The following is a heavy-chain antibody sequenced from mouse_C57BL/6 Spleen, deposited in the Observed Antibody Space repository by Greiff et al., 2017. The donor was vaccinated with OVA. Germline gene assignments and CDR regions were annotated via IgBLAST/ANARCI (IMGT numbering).Heavy chain of an antibody. CDR2: IDPEDGET. CDR3: ARGYGISYWYFDV. V-gene: IGHV14-2*01. CDR1: GFNIKDYS. D-gene: IGHD1-1*01. Sequence: EVQLVESGAELVKPGASVKLSCTASGFNIKDYSMHWVKQRTEQGLEWIGRIDPEDGETKYAPKFQGKATITADTSSNTAYLQLSSLTSEDTAVYYCARGYGISYWYFDVWGTGTTVTVSS. J-gene: IGHJ1*03.